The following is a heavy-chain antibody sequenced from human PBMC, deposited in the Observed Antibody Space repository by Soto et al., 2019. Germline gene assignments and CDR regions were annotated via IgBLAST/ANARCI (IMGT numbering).Heavy chain of an antibody. CDR3: ATAVGIAPTGEDGMDV. Sequence: QVQLVQSGAEVKKTGSSVKVSCKASGGTFSIYGFSWVRQAPGQGPEWIGGIIPILTTPNYAQKFQGRVTIVTDESTKTVYMELRSLKFEDTAVYYCATAVGIAPTGEDGMDVWGQGTSVTVSS. J-gene: IGHJ6*02. CDR1: GGTFSIYG. CDR2: IIPILTTP. V-gene: IGHV1-69*01. D-gene: IGHD2-8*02.